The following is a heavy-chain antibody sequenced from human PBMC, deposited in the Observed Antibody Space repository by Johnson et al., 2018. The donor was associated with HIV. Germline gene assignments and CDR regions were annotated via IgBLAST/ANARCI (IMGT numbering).Heavy chain of an antibody. CDR3: VRVGSGSGYSRDAFDI. V-gene: IGHV3-13*01. J-gene: IGHJ3*02. CDR1: GFTFSNHA. Sequence: VQLVESGGGLVQPGGYLRLSCTASGFTFSNHAMHWVRQTPEEGLEWVSAIGTTGDTYFADSLKGRFTISRENAKNSLYLQMNSLTAGDTAVYFCVRVGSGSGYSRDAFDIWGQGTMVTVSS. CDR2: IGTTGDT. D-gene: IGHD3-22*01.